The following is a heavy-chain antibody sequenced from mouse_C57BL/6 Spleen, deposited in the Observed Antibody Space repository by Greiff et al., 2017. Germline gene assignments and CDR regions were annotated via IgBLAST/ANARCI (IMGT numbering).Heavy chain of an antibody. CDR3: GRGDYLDY. CDR1: GFTFTDHI. J-gene: IGHJ2*01. CDR2: ICPVSGDT. Sequence: VQLQQSGAELARPGASVTLSCTASGFTFTDHIMNWVQKRPGQGLEWIGRICPVSGDTNYNHKFMGKATFSVDRSSSTVYMLLNSLTSEDPAVYYCGRGDYLDYWGQGTTLTVSS. V-gene: IGHV1-11*01.